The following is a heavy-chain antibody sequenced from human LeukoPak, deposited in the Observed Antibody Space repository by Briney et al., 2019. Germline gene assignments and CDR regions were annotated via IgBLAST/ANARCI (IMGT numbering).Heavy chain of an antibody. J-gene: IGHJ5*02. D-gene: IGHD6-19*01. Sequence: ASVKVSCKASGYTFTSYDINWVRQATGQGLEWMGWMNPNSGNTGYAQKFQGRVTMTRNTSISTAYMELSSLRSEDTAVYYCASNAYSSGWRNWFDPWGQGTLVTVSS. CDR2: MNPNSGNT. CDR3: ASNAYSSGWRNWFDP. V-gene: IGHV1-8*01. CDR1: GYTFTSYD.